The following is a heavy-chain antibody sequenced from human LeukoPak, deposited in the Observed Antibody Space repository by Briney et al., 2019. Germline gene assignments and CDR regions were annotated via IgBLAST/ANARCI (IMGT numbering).Heavy chain of an antibody. D-gene: IGHD3-16*01. Sequence: GGSLRLSCAASGLSFSSFAMSWVRQGPARGLEWFSSIRGNGGTFYADSVKGRFTLSSDSSRNTVYFQLNNLRVEDTAIYYCAKASWVSSTDAVRWGQGTLVTVSS. CDR3: AKASWVSSTDAVR. J-gene: IGHJ4*02. CDR2: IRGNGGT. CDR1: GLSFSSFA. V-gene: IGHV3-23*01.